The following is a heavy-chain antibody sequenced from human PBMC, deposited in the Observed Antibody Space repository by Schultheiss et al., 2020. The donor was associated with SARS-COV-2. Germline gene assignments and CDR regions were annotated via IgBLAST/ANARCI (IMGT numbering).Heavy chain of an antibody. J-gene: IGHJ4*02. CDR1: GFTFSNAW. CDR2: ISDSGGST. Sequence: GESLKISCAASGFTFSNAWMSWVRQAPGKGLEWVSAISDSGGSTYYADSVKGRFTISRDNSKNTLYLQMNSLRAEDTAVYYCAKDRNGLYWGQGTLVTVSS. V-gene: IGHV3-23*01. CDR3: AKDRNGLY. D-gene: IGHD1-1*01.